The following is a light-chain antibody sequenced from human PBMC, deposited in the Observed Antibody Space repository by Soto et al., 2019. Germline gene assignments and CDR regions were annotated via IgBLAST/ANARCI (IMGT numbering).Light chain of an antibody. CDR1: QDISSF. V-gene: IGKV1-27*01. Sequence: IRMTQSPSSLSASTGDRVTITCRASQDISSFLAWYQQKPGKVPKLLIYAASTLQSGVPSRFSGSGSGTDFTLTISSLQPEDVATYYCQECKVAPFTFGGGTKV. CDR2: AAS. CDR3: QECKVAPFT. J-gene: IGKJ4*01.